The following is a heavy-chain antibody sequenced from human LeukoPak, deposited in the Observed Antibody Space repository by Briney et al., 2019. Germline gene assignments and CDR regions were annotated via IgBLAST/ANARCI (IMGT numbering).Heavy chain of an antibody. J-gene: IGHJ6*03. D-gene: IGHD5-18*01. CDR1: GFIFSDYY. CDR2: ISSSGSTI. Sequence: GGSLRLSCAASGFIFSDYYMSWIRQAPGKGLEWVSYISSSGSTIYYADSVKGRFTISRDNAKNSLYLQMNSLRAEDTAVYYCARGRGYSYGSSVYYYMDVWGKGTTVTVSS. CDR3: ARGRGYSYGSSVYYYMDV. V-gene: IGHV3-11*04.